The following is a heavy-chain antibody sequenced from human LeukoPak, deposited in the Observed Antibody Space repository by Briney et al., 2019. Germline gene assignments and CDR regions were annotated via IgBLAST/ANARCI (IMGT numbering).Heavy chain of an antibody. D-gene: IGHD4-23*01. Sequence: GGSLRLSCAASGFTFKTYGMHWVRQAPGKGLEWVALIWYDGSENYYADSVEGRFTISRDNPKNTLYLQMNNLRAEDTALYYCARDSADGGKSGYYFDYWGQGTLVTASS. V-gene: IGHV3-33*01. CDR3: ARDSADGGKSGYYFDY. J-gene: IGHJ4*02. CDR2: IWYDGSEN. CDR1: GFTFKTYG.